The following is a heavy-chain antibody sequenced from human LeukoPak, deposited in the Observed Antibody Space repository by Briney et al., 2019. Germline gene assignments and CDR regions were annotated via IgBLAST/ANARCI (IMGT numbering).Heavy chain of an antibody. D-gene: IGHD3-10*01. CDR1: GYTFTNYG. CDR3: ARGQWFGEGSFYYFDL. Sequence: SVKVSCKASGYTFTNYGISWVRQAPGQGLEWMGWISAYNGNTNYAQKLQGRVTMTTDTSTSTAYMELRSLRSDDTAVYYCARGQWFGEGSFYYFDLWGQGTLVTVSS. J-gene: IGHJ4*02. CDR2: ISAYNGNT. V-gene: IGHV1-18*01.